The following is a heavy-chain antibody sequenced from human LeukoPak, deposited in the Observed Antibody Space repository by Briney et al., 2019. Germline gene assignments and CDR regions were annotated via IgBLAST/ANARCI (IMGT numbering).Heavy chain of an antibody. CDR2: ISWNSGRI. V-gene: IGHV3-9*01. J-gene: IGHJ3*02. D-gene: IGHD5-24*01. CDR1: GFTFDDYA. CDR3: AKNRGAYNDGFDI. Sequence: SGGSLRLSCTASGFTFDDYAMHWVRQAPGKGLEWVSGISWNSGRIGYADSVKGRFTISRDNAKNSLYLQMNSLRAEDTALYYCAKNRGAYNDGFDIWGQGTMVTASS.